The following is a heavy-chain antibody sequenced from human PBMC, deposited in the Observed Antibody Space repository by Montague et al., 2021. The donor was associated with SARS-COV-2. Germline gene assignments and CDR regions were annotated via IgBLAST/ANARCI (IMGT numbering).Heavy chain of an antibody. CDR1: GYSFTSYW. CDR2: IYPGDSDT. Sequence: QSGAEVKKPGESLKISCKGSGYSFTSYWIGWVRQMPGKGLEWMGIIYPGDSDTRYSLSFQGQVTISADKSISTAYLQWSSLKASDTAMYYCARQRGLWFGERTSDYWGQGTLVTVSS. V-gene: IGHV5-51*01. CDR3: ARQRGLWFGERTSDY. J-gene: IGHJ4*02. D-gene: IGHD3-10*01.